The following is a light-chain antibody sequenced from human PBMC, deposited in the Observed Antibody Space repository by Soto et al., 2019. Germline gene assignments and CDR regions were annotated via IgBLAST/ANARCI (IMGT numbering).Light chain of an antibody. CDR3: QQSYSTPRT. V-gene: IGKV1-39*01. Sequence: IQMPQSPSSLSASVGDRVTITCQASQDISNYLNWYQQKPGKAPKLLIYAASSLQSGVPSRFSGSGSGTDFTLTISSLQPEDFATYYCQQSYSTPRTFGQGTKVDIK. CDR1: QDISNY. J-gene: IGKJ1*01. CDR2: AAS.